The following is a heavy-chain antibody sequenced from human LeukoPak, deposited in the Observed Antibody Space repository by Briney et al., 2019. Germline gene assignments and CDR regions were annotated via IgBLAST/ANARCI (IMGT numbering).Heavy chain of an antibody. J-gene: IGHJ4*02. CDR2: IRLDGSNK. Sequence: PGGSLRLSCAASGFTFSTYGMHWVRQAPGKGLEWVAFIRLDGSNKYYADSVKGRFTISRDNSKNTLYLQMNSLRAEDTAVYYCAREGYYDGWGSPSTDPFYFDYWGRGTLVTVSS. V-gene: IGHV3-30*02. D-gene: IGHD3-10*01. CDR3: AREGYYDGWGSPSTDPFYFDY. CDR1: GFTFSTYG.